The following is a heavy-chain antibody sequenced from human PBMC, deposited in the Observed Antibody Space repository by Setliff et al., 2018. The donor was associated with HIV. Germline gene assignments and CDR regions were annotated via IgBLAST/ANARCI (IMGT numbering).Heavy chain of an antibody. D-gene: IGHD3-22*01. CDR3: ARGRNYDSSGYGDYYYYMDV. J-gene: IGHJ6*03. CDR1: GGTFSSYP. CDR2: IITNFGTT. Sequence: ASVKVSCKASGGTFSSYPISWVRQAPGQGLEWMGGIITNFGTTHYAQKFQGRVTVTADESTSTAYMQLSSLRSDDTAVYYCARGRNYDSSGYGDYYYYMDVWGKGTMVTVS. V-gene: IGHV1-69*13.